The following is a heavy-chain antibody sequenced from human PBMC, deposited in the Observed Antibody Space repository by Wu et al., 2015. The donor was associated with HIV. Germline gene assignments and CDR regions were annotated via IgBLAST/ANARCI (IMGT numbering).Heavy chain of an antibody. V-gene: IGHV1-69*12. Sequence: QVQLVQSGAEVKKPGSSVKVSCKGFWRHFSSYAISWVRQAPGQGLEWMGGIIPIFGTANYAQKFQGRVTITADESTSTAYMELSSLRSEDTAVYYCATPHAESVPAAIGNNYYYYYYMDVWGKGTTVTVSS. CDR3: ATPHAESVPAAIGNNYYYYYYMDV. CDR2: IIPIFGTA. J-gene: IGHJ6*03. D-gene: IGHD2-2*01. CDR1: RHFSSYA.